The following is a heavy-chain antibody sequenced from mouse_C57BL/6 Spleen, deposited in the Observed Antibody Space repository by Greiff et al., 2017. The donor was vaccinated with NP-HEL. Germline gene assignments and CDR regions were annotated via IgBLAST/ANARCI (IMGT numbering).Heavy chain of an antibody. CDR1: GYTFTEYT. Sequence: QVQLQQSGAELVKPGASVKLSCKASGYTFTEYTIHWVKQRSGQGLEWIGWFYPGSGSIKYNEKFKDTATLTADKTTSTVYMELSRLTSEDSAVYFCARHEDNYYGSSHYFDYWGQGTTLTVSS. D-gene: IGHD1-1*01. CDR3: ARHEDNYYGSSHYFDY. V-gene: IGHV1-62-2*01. J-gene: IGHJ2*01. CDR2: FYPGSGSI.